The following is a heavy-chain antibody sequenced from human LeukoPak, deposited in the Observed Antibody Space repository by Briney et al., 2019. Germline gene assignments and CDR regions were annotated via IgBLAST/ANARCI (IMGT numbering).Heavy chain of an antibody. CDR1: GYTFTGYY. CDR2: INPNSGGT. CDR3: ARAAEGITMVRGVIDYMDV. Sequence: ASVKVSCKASGYTFTGYYMHWVRQAPGQGLEWMGWINPNSGGTNYAQKFQGRVTMTRDASISTAYVELSRLRSDDTAVYYCARAAEGITMVRGVIDYMDVWGKGTTVTVSS. V-gene: IGHV1-2*02. J-gene: IGHJ6*03. D-gene: IGHD3-10*01.